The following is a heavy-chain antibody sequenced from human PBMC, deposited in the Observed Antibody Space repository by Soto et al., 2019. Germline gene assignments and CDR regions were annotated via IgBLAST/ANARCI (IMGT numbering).Heavy chain of an antibody. CDR2: INQSGST. V-gene: IGHV4-34*01. CDR1: GGSFSGYY. CDR3: AVPLRLGELSFSY. D-gene: IGHD3-16*02. Sequence: SETLSLTCAVYGGSFSGYYWSWIRQPPGKGLGWIVEINQSGSTNYNPSLKSRVTISVXXXXXXFXLXLXSXTAAXTAVYYCAVPLRLGELSFSYWGHGTLVT. J-gene: IGHJ4*01.